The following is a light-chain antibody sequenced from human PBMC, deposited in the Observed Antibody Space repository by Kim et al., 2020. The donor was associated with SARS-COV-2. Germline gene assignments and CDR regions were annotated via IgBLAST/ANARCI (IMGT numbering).Light chain of an antibody. J-gene: IGLJ3*02. V-gene: IGLV6-57*01. Sequence: GKTVTLSCSRSSGSIASNYVQWFQQRPGSSPTTVIYEDNQRPSGVPDRFSGSIDSSSNSASLTISGLKTEDEADYYCQSYDSSNQVFGGGTQLTVL. CDR2: EDN. CDR3: QSYDSSNQV. CDR1: SGSIASNY.